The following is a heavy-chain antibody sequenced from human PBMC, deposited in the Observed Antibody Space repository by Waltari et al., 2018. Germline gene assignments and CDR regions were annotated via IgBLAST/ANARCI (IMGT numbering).Heavy chain of an antibody. CDR3: ARERHRLMEEGYLMALDP. CDR2: ISGNNGHT. CDR1: GYTFSDYG. V-gene: IGHV1-18*01. D-gene: IGHD3-3*01. J-gene: IGHJ5*02. Sequence: QVQLVQSGAEVKKPVASVKVSCKASGYTFSDYGRSWARQAPGQGLDWMGLISGNNGHTNHAQKFQGRLIMTEDTSATTVYMELTYLTSDDTAVYYCARERHRLMEEGYLMALDPWGQGTLVTVSS.